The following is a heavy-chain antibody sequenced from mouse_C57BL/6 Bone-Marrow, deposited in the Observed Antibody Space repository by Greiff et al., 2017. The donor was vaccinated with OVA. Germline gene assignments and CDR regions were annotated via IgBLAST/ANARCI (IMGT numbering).Heavy chain of an antibody. CDR3: ARSRDSNCVGAY. V-gene: IGHV1-69*01. D-gene: IGHD2-5*01. Sequence: QVQLQQPGAELVMPGASVKLSCKASGYTFTSYWMHWVKQRPGQGLEWIGEIDPSDSYTNYNQKFKGKSTLTVDKSSSTAYMQLSSLTSEDSAVYYCARSRDSNCVGAYWGQGTLVTVSA. CDR1: GYTFTSYW. CDR2: IDPSDSYT. J-gene: IGHJ3*01.